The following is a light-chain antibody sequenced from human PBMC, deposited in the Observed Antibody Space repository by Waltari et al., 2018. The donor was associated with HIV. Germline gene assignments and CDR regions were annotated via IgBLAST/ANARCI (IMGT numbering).Light chain of an antibody. CDR2: LGS. J-gene: IGKJ2*01. V-gene: IGKV2-28*01. CDR1: QSLLHSNGYNY. Sequence: DIVMTQSPLSLPVTPGEPASISCRSSQSLLHSNGYNYLDWYLQKPGQSPQLLIYLGSNRASGVPDRFSGSESGTDFTLKIGRVETEDVGVYYCMQALQTPPAFGQGTKLEIK. CDR3: MQALQTPPA.